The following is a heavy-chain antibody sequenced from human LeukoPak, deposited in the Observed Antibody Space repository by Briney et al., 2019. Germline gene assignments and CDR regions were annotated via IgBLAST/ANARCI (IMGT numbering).Heavy chain of an antibody. V-gene: IGHV1-2*06. D-gene: IGHD3-3*01. CDR2: INPNSGGT. CDR3: ARDRLRFLEWSARNNWFDP. Sequence: ASVKVSCKASGYTFIGYYMHWVRQAPGQGLEWMGRINPNSGGTNYAQKFQGRVTMTRDTSINTPFMELNRLRSDDTAVYYCARDRLRFLEWSARNNWFDPWGQGTLVTVSS. J-gene: IGHJ5*02. CDR1: GYTFIGYY.